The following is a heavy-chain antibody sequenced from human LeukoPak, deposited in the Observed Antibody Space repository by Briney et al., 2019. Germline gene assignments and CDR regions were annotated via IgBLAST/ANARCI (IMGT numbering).Heavy chain of an antibody. D-gene: IGHD3-9*01. Sequence: GASVKVSCKVSGYTLTELSMHWVRQASGKGLEWMGGFNPEDGETLYAQKFQGRATMTEDTSTDTAYMELSSPRSEDTAMYYCATLYANDWGTGGGWYFDLWGRGTLVTVSS. J-gene: IGHJ2*01. CDR1: GYTLTELS. V-gene: IGHV1-24*01. CDR2: FNPEDGET. CDR3: ATLYANDWGTGGGWYFDL.